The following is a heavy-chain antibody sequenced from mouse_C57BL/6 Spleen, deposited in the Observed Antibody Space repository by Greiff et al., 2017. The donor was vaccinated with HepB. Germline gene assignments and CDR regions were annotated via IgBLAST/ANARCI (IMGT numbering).Heavy chain of an antibody. V-gene: IGHV1-80*01. J-gene: IGHJ3*01. CDR1: GYAFSSYW. D-gene: IGHD2-4*01. CDR3: ASGNGDFSNYDELAY. CDR2: IYPGDGDT. Sequence: VQLQQSGAELVKPGASVKISCKASGYAFSSYWMNWVKQRPGKGLEWIGQIYPGDGDTDYNGKFKGKATLTADKSSSTAYMQLSSLTSGDSAVYFCASGNGDFSNYDELAYWGQGTLVTVAA.